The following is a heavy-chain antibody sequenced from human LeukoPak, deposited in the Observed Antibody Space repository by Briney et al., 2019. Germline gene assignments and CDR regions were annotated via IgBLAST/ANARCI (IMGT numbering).Heavy chain of an antibody. J-gene: IGHJ4*02. V-gene: IGHV4-61*02. CDR3: ARAERGYSYGYVGY. Sequence: SQTLSLTCTVSGGSISSGSYYWSWIRQPAGKGLEWIGRIYTSGSTNYNPSLKSRVTISVDTSKNQFSLKLGSVTAADTAVYYCARAERGYSYGYVGYWGQGTLVTVSS. D-gene: IGHD5-18*01. CDR1: GGSISSGSYY. CDR2: IYTSGST.